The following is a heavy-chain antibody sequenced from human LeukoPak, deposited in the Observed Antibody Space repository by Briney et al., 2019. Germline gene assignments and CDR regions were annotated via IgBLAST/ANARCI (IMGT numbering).Heavy chain of an antibody. CDR1: GGSISSSY. CDR3: ARGWGYFDY. J-gene: IGHJ4*02. CDR2: IYYSGST. V-gene: IGHV4-59*01. Sequence: SETLSLTCTVSGGSISSSYWSGIRQPPGKGLQWIGYIYYSGSTNYNPSLKSRVTISVDTSKNQFSLKLSSVTAADTAVYYCARGWGYFDYWGQGTLVTVSS. D-gene: IGHD7-27*01.